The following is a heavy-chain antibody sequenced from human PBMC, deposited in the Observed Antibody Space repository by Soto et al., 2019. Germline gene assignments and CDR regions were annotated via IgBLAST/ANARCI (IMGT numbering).Heavy chain of an antibody. CDR3: ARGGGYCSGGTCYGDAFNI. CDR1: GGTFSSYA. CDR2: IIPIFDTP. Sequence: QVQLVQSGAEVRKPGSSVKVSCKASGGTFSSYALNWVRQAPGQGLEWMGGIIPIFDTPNYSQKFQGRVIITADESTSTVYMELTGLRSEDTAVYYCARGGGYCSGGTCYGDAFNIWGQGTMVTVSS. D-gene: IGHD2-15*01. V-gene: IGHV1-69*01. J-gene: IGHJ3*02.